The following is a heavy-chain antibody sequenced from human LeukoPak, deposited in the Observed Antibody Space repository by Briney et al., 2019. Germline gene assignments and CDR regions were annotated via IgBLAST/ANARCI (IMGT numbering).Heavy chain of an antibody. CDR2: INPNSGGT. CDR1: EYTFTDYY. V-gene: IGHV1-2*02. D-gene: IGHD2-8*01. Sequence: ASVKVSCKASEYTFTDYYMEWVRQAPGQGLEWMGWINPNSGGTNYAQKFQGRVTMTRDTSISTAYMELSRLRSDDTAVYYCARVRSYCTNGVCYWDLDYWGQGTLVTVSS. J-gene: IGHJ4*02. CDR3: ARVRSYCTNGVCYWDLDY.